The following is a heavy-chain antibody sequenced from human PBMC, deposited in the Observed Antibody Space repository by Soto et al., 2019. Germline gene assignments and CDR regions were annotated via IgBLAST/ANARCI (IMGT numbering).Heavy chain of an antibody. J-gene: IGHJ6*02. CDR2: INGDNGNT. Sequence: ASVKVSCKASGNTVPNYAIHWVRQAPGQGLEWMGWINGDNGNTNYAQKLQGRVTMTTDTSTSTAYMELRSLRSDDTAVYYCARDPPPMDVWGQGTTVTVSS. V-gene: IGHV1-18*01. CDR3: ARDPPPMDV. CDR1: GNTVPNYA.